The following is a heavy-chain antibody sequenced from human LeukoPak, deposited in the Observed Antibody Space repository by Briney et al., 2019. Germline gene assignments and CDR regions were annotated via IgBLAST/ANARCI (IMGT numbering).Heavy chain of an antibody. CDR3: ARDKFYYGSGSYSGYYMDV. CDR1: GYIFITYY. CDR2: INPSVGTT. V-gene: IGHV1-46*01. J-gene: IGHJ6*03. Sequence: ASVKVSCKASGYIFITYYIHWVRQAPGQGLEWMGIINPSVGTTTYAQKFQGRVSMTRDMSTNTVYMELSSLRSEDTAVYYCARDKFYYGSGSYSGYYMDVWGKGTTVTIPS. D-gene: IGHD3-10*01.